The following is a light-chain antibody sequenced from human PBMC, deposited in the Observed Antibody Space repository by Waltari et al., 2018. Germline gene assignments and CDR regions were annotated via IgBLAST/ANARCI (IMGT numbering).Light chain of an antibody. CDR2: WAS. J-gene: IGKJ2*01. CDR1: QSLVFSSNNRNY. Sequence: IVMTQSPPSLTVSLGARVPLNCKSNQSLVFSSNNRNYFAWYQQRPGQPPRLLISWASTRKSGVPDRIVGSGSGTDFTLTISSLQAEDVALYFCQQYYTTPYIFGQGTKLEIK. CDR3: QQYYTTPYI. V-gene: IGKV4-1*01.